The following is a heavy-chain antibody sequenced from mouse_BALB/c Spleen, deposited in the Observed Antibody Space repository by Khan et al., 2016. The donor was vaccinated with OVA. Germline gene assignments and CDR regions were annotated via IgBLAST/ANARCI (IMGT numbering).Heavy chain of an antibody. Sequence: MQLEESGGGLVQPGGSLKLSCAASGFDFSRYWMSWVRQAPGKGLEWIGEINPDSSTINYTPSLKDKFIISRDNAKNTLYLQMSKVRSEDTALYYCGRLGYYGHFDVWGAGTTVTVSS. CDR1: GFDFSRYW. V-gene: IGHV4-1*02. CDR2: INPDSSTI. D-gene: IGHD2-2*01. J-gene: IGHJ1*01. CDR3: GRLGYYGHFDV.